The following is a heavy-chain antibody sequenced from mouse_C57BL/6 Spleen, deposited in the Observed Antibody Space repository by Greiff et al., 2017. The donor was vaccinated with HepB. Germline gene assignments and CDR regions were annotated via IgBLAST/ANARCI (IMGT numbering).Heavy chain of an antibody. Sequence: EVKLMESEGGLVQPGSSMKLSCTASGFTFSDYYMAWVRQVPEKGLEWVANINYDGSSTYYLDSLKSRFIISRDNAKNILYLQMSSLKSEDTATYYCARDPLGYAMDYWGQGTSVTVSS. CDR3: ARDPLGYAMDY. CDR1: GFTFSDYY. J-gene: IGHJ4*01. V-gene: IGHV5-16*01. CDR2: INYDGSST.